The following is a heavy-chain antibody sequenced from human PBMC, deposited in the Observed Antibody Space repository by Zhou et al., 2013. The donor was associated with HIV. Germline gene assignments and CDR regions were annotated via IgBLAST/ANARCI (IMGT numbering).Heavy chain of an antibody. CDR2: IIPILGIA. CDR1: GGTFSSYA. Sequence: QVQLVQSGAEVKKPGSSVKVSCKASGGTFSSYAISWVRQAPGQGLEWMGRIIPILGIANYAQKFQGRVTITADKSTSTAYMELSSLRSEDTAVYYCARDPTVAGKFGWFDPWGQGTLVTVSS. CDR3: ARDPTVAGKFGWFDP. V-gene: IGHV1-69*04. J-gene: IGHJ5*02. D-gene: IGHD6-19*01.